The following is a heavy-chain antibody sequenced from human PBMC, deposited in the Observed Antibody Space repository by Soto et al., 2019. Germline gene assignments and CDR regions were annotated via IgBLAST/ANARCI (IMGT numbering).Heavy chain of an antibody. CDR1: GFTFTRYS. CDR3: ARESEDLTSNFDY. V-gene: IGHV3-21*01. CDR2: IGSTTNYI. J-gene: IGHJ4*02. Sequence: GGSLRLSCAASGFTFTRYSMNWVRQAPGKGLEWVSSIGSTTNYIYYADSMKGRFTVSRDNAKNSVYLEMNSLSAEDTAVYYCARESEDLTSNFDYWGQGTLVTVSS.